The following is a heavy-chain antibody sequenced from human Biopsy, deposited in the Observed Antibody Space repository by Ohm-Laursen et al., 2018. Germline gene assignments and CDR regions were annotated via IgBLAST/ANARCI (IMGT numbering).Heavy chain of an antibody. D-gene: IGHD2-8*02. V-gene: IGHV4-59*01. Sequence: SETLSLTCTVSSASINLYYWGWIRQSPGKGLEWIGYINHSGHTNYNPSLKSRLTMSVDTSKNQFSLKLTSVTAADTAVYYRARDRIAYCTATSCDNFGLDVWGQGTTVTVSS. CDR1: SASINLYY. CDR2: INHSGHT. CDR3: ARDRIAYCTATSCDNFGLDV. J-gene: IGHJ6*02.